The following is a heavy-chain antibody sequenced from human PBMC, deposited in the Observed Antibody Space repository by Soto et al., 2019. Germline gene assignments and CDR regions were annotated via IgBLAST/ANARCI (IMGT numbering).Heavy chain of an antibody. CDR3: ARYPPPSRLDP. Sequence: ASVKVSCKASGYIFTAYYIHWVRQAPGRGLEWMGWINPNSGGTNYAQKFQGRFTMTRDTSISTVYMGLRSLRSDDTAVYYCARYPPPSRLDPWGQGTLVTVSS. V-gene: IGHV1-2*02. J-gene: IGHJ5*02. CDR2: INPNSGGT. CDR1: GYIFTAYY.